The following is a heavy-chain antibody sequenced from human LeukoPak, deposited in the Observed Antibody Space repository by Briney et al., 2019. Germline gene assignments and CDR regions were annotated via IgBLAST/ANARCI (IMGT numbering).Heavy chain of an antibody. CDR3: ARASFYGSGTYYQRVDY. CDR1: GGSISSGGYY. V-gene: IGHV4-31*03. J-gene: IGHJ4*02. CDR2: IYYSGST. D-gene: IGHD3-10*01. Sequence: SETLSLTCTVSGGSISSGGYYWSWIRQHPGKGLEWIGYIYYSGSTYYNPSLKIRLTISVDTSKNQFSLKLSSVTAADTAIYYCARASFYGSGTYYQRVDYWGQETLVTVSS.